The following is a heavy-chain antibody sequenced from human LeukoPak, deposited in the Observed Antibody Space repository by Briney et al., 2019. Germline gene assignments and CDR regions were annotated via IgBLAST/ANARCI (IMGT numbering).Heavy chain of an antibody. Sequence: ASVKVSCKASGYTFTSYYMHWVRQAPGQGLEGMGIINPSGGSTSYAQKFQGRVTMTRDTSTSTVYMELSSLRSEDTAVYYCARDRRGSGSYYNLIDYWGQGTLVTVSS. V-gene: IGHV1-46*01. CDR1: GYTFTSYY. J-gene: IGHJ4*02. CDR2: INPSGGST. CDR3: ARDRRGSGSYYNLIDY. D-gene: IGHD3-10*01.